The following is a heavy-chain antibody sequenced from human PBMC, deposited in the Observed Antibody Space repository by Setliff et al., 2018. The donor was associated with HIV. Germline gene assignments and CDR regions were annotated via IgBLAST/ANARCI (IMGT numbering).Heavy chain of an antibody. CDR3: ARGAGTVDYSCCFDL. Sequence: GGSLRLSCAASEFTFSGHWMSWVRRAPGKGLEWVANIKQDGSEKNYVDFVKGRFTISRDNAKNSLYLQMNSLRAEDTAMYYCARGAGTVDYSCCFDLWGQGTLVTVSS. CDR2: IKQDGSEK. J-gene: IGHJ4*02. V-gene: IGHV3-7*03. CDR1: EFTFSGHW. D-gene: IGHD2-15*01.